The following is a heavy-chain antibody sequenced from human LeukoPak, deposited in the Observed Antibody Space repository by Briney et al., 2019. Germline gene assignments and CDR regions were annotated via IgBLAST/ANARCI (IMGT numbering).Heavy chain of an antibody. CDR1: GFTFTNAW. CDR2: INQDGSGK. D-gene: IGHD1-26*01. CDR3: ARGSSWGGDY. Sequence: GGSLRLSCAASGFTFTNAWMNWVRQAPGKGLEWVANINQDGSGKYYVDSVKGRFTISRDNAKNSLYLQMSSLRVEDTAVYYCARGSSWGGDYWGQGTLVTVSS. V-gene: IGHV3-7*03. J-gene: IGHJ4*02.